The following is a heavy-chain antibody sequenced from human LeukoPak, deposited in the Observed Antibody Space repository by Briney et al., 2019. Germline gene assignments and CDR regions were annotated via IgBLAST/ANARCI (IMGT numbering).Heavy chain of an antibody. D-gene: IGHD3-22*01. V-gene: IGHV3-23*01. Sequence: GGSLRLSCAVSGITLSHYGMSWVRQAPGKGLEWVAGISGSGGGTNYADSVKGRFTISRDNSRNTLYLQMYSLRAEDTAVYFCAKRGVVIRVILVGFHKEAYYFDSWGRGALVTVSS. CDR2: ISGSGGGT. CDR1: GITLSHYG. J-gene: IGHJ4*02. CDR3: AKRGVVIRVILVGFHKEAYYFDS.